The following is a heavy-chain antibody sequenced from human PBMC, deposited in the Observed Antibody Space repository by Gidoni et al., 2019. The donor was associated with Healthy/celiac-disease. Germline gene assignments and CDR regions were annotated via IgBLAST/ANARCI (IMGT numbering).Heavy chain of an antibody. D-gene: IGHD4-17*01. CDR1: GFTFSSYD. V-gene: IGHV3-13*04. CDR3: ARGVNDYGDPWRDYYYMDV. CDR2: IGTAGDT. J-gene: IGHJ6*03. Sequence: EVQLVESGGGLVQPGGSLRLSCAASGFTFSSYDMHWVRQATGKGLEWVSAIGTAGDTYYPGSVKGRFTISRENAKNSLYLQMNSLRAGDTAVYYCARGVNDYGDPWRDYYYMDVWGKGTTVTVSS.